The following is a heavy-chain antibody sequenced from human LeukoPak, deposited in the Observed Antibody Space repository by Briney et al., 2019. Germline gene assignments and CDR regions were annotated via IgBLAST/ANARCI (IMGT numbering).Heavy chain of an antibody. J-gene: IGHJ4*02. Sequence: GASVKVSCKASGYTFTSYDINWVRQATGQGLEWMGWMNPNSGNTGYAQKFQGRVTMTRNTSISTAYMELSSLRSEDTAVYYCARGRSLYDSSGYYYFDYWGQGTLVTVSS. V-gene: IGHV1-8*01. CDR3: ARGRSLYDSSGYYYFDY. D-gene: IGHD3-22*01. CDR1: GYTFTSYD. CDR2: MNPNSGNT.